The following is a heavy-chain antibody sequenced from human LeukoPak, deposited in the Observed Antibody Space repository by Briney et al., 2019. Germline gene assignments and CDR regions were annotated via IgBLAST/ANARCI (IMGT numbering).Heavy chain of an antibody. J-gene: IGHJ3*02. Sequence: ASVKVSRKASGGTFSSYAISWVRQAPGQGLEWMGRINPNSGGTNYAQKFQGRVTMTRDTSISTAYMELSRLRSDDTAVYYCAREGRTPSGYALEDDAFDIWGQGTMVTVSS. D-gene: IGHD5-12*01. V-gene: IGHV1-2*06. CDR1: GGTFSSYA. CDR3: AREGRTPSGYALEDDAFDI. CDR2: INPNSGGT.